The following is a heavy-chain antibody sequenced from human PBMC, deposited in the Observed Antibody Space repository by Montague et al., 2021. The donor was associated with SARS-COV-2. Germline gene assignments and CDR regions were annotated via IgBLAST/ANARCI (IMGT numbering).Heavy chain of an antibody. Sequence: SETLSLTCTVSGDSISSSSYYWGWIRQPPGKGLEWIGSIYYSGSTYYNPSLRSRVTISVDTSKNQFSLKPSSVTAADTAVYYCASPTYYYDSSGSDAFDIWGQGTMVTVSS. CDR2: IYYSGST. D-gene: IGHD3-22*01. CDR1: GDSISSSSYY. J-gene: IGHJ3*02. V-gene: IGHV4-39*01. CDR3: ASPTYYYDSSGSDAFDI.